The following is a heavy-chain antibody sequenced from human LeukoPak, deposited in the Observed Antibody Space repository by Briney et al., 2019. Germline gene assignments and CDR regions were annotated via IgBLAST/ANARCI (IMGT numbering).Heavy chain of an antibody. V-gene: IGHV3-7*01. CDR3: ARDSRSCRSSDCRGDAFDI. Sequence: GGSLRLSCGASGFTLSSYWMTWVRQAPGKRLEGGANIKEEGSKKYYVDSVRGRFPIYRDNAENSVYLQMNGLRAEDTAVYYCARDSRSCRSSDCRGDAFDIWGQGTMVTVSS. D-gene: IGHD6-25*01. CDR2: IKEEGSKK. CDR1: GFTLSSYW. J-gene: IGHJ3*02.